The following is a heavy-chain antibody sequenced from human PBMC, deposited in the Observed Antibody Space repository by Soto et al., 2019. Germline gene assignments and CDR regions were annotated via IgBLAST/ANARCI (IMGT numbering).Heavy chain of an antibody. Sequence: EVQLLESGGGLGQPGGSLRLSCAASGFPFSSHAMTWLRQAPGKGLEWVSTITDIGDSTFYADSVKGRFSISRDNSKNTLDLQMNSLRAEDTAVYFWSKDGHGKMWYYYMDVWGKGTAVTVSS. V-gene: IGHV3-23*01. CDR1: GFPFSSHA. D-gene: IGHD2-15*01. CDR2: ITDIGDST. J-gene: IGHJ6*03. CDR3: SKDGHGKMWYYYMDV.